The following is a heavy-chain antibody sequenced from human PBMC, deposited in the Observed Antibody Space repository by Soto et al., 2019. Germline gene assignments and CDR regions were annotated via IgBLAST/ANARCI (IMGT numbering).Heavy chain of an antibody. D-gene: IGHD2-2*01. Sequence: LGESLKISCKGSGYSFTSYWISWVRQMPGKGLEWMGRIDPSDSYTNYSPSFQGHVTISADKSISTAYLQWSSLRAEDTAVYYCARDPLPNAYCISTFCYRLPWFDPWGQGALVTVSS. V-gene: IGHV5-10-1*01. CDR2: IDPSDSYT. CDR3: ARDPLPNAYCISTFCYRLPWFDP. CDR1: GYSFTSYW. J-gene: IGHJ5*02.